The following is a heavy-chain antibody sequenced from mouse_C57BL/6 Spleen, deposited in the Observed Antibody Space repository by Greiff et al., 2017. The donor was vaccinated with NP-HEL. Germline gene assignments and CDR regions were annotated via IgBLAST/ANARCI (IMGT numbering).Heavy chain of an antibody. CDR2: IDPNSGGT. D-gene: IGHD1-1*01. CDR1: GYTFTSYW. Sequence: QVQLKQPGAELVKPGASVKLSCKASGYTFTSYWMHWVKQRPGRGLEWIGRIDPNSGGTKYNEKFKSKATLTVDKPSSTAYMQLSGLTSEDSAVYYGARGGITTVSYWYFDVWGTGTTVTVSS. J-gene: IGHJ1*03. CDR3: ARGGITTVSYWYFDV. V-gene: IGHV1-72*01.